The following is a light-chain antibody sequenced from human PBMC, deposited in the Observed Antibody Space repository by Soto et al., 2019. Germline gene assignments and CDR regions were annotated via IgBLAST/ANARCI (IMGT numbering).Light chain of an antibody. J-gene: IGKJ4*01. CDR1: QDISNY. Sequence: DIQMTQSPSSLSASVGDRVTITCQASQDISNYLNWFQQKPGKAPTLLVYGASNLETGVPSMFSGSGSGTDFTFTITSLHTEDIATFFCQQYDNFPPFGGGTKVEIK. V-gene: IGKV1-33*01. CDR3: QQYDNFPP. CDR2: GAS.